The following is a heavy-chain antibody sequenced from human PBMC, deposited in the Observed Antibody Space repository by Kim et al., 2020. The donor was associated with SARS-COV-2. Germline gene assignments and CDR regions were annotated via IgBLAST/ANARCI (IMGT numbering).Heavy chain of an antibody. CDR1: GGSISSGGYY. D-gene: IGHD3-22*01. CDR2: IYYSGST. J-gene: IGHJ4*02. Sequence: SETLSLTCTVSGGSISSGGYYWSWIRQHPGKGLEWIGYIYYSGSTYYNPSLKSRVTISVDTSKNQFSLKLSSVTAADTAVYYCARGYDSTGFNPRWVWDYWGKGTLVTVSS. CDR3: ARGYDSTGFNPRWVWDY. V-gene: IGHV4-31*03.